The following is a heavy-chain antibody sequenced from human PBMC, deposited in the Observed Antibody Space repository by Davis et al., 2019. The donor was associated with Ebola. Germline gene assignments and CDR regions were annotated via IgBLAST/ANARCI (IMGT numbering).Heavy chain of an antibody. V-gene: IGHV1-69*04. CDR1: GGTFSSYA. J-gene: IGHJ4*02. CDR3: ASWDDYSNYGFG. D-gene: IGHD4-11*01. Sequence: AASVKVSCKASGGTFSSYAISWVRQAPGQGLEWMGRIIPILGIANYAQKFQGRVTITADESTSTAYMELSSLRSEDTAVYYCASWDDYSNYGFGWGQGTLVTVSS. CDR2: IIPILGIA.